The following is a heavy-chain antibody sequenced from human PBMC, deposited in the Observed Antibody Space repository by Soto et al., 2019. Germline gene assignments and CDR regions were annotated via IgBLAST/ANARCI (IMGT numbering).Heavy chain of an antibody. V-gene: IGHV3-33*01. CDR1: GFTFSSYG. CDR2: IWYDGSNK. CDR3: ARVHMPYYYYYMDV. Sequence: LRLSCAASGFTFSSYGMHWVRQAPGKGLEWVAVIWYDGSNKYYADSVKGRFTISRDNSKNTLYLRMNSLRAEDTAVYYCARVHMPYYYYYMDVWGKGTTVTVSS. D-gene: IGHD2-2*01. J-gene: IGHJ6*03.